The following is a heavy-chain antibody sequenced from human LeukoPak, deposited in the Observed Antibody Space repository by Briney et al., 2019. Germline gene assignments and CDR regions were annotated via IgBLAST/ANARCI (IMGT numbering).Heavy chain of an antibody. V-gene: IGHV3-53*01. D-gene: IGHD1-1*01. CDR3: ARGPRVATYYYFDY. J-gene: IGHJ4*02. CDR2: LFGGGTI. Sequence: GGSLRLSCAASGFTVSAYYMSWVRQAPGKGLEWVSVLFGGGTIYYADSVNGRFTISRDNSKNTLYLQLSGLRAEDTAVYYCARGPRVATYYYFDYWGQGTLVTVSS. CDR1: GFTVSAYY.